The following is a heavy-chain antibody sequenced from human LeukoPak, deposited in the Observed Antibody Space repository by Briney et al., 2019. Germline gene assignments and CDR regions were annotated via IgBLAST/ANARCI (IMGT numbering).Heavy chain of an antibody. D-gene: IGHD6-19*01. J-gene: IGHJ4*02. Sequence: SETLSLTCTVSGGSISSYYWSWIRQPPGKGLEWIGYIYSTGSTSYNPSLKSRLTISVDTSRNQFSLRLSSVTAADTAVYYCAMTAAVANPYYFDYWGQGALVTVSS. CDR2: IYSTGST. CDR1: GGSISSYY. V-gene: IGHV4-59*08. CDR3: AMTAAVANPYYFDY.